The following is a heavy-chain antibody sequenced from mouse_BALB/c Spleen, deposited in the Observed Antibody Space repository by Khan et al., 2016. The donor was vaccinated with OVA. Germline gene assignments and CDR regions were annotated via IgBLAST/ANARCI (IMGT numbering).Heavy chain of an antibody. CDR2: INTYTGEP. CDR3: ARPPYFAYVMVY. Sequence: QIQLVQSGPELKKPGETVKISCKASGYTFTHYGMNWVKQAPGKGLKWMGWINTYTGEPTYADDFKGRFAFSLDTSASTAYLQINNLKNEDTATYFCARPPYFAYVMVYWGQGTSVTVSS. D-gene: IGHD2-10*01. CDR1: GYTFTHYG. J-gene: IGHJ4*01. V-gene: IGHV9-3-1*01.